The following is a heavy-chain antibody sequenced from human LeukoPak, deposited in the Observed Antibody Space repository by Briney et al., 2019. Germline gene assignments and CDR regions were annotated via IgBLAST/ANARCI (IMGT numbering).Heavy chain of an antibody. Sequence: KRSETLSLTCTVSGGSISSYYWGWIRHPPGKGLEWVGSIYYSGSTYYNPSLKSRVTISADTSKNQFSLKLSSVTAADTAVYYCARHKGTGDHIPGAFDIWGQGTMVTVSS. CDR1: GGSISSYY. J-gene: IGHJ3*02. V-gene: IGHV4-39*01. CDR2: IYYSGST. CDR3: ARHKGTGDHIPGAFDI. D-gene: IGHD7-27*01.